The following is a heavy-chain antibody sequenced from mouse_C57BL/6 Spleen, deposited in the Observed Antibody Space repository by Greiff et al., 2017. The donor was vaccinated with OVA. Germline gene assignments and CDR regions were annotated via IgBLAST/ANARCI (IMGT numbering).Heavy chain of an antibody. Sequence: VKLMESGAELARPGASVKLSCKASGYTFTSYGISWVKQRTGQGLEWIGEIYPRSGNTYYNEKFKGKATLTADKSSSTAYMELRSLTSEDSAVYFCARGKYGNYDAMDYWGEGTSVTVSS. V-gene: IGHV1-81*01. J-gene: IGHJ4*01. D-gene: IGHD2-10*02. CDR2: IYPRSGNT. CDR1: GYTFTSYG. CDR3: ARGKYGNYDAMDY.